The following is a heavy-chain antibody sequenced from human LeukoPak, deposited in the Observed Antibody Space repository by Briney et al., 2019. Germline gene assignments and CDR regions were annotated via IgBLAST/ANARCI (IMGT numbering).Heavy chain of an antibody. CDR3: ARDSTWIQDF. CDR1: GFTFSDYY. V-gene: IGHV3-21*01. CDR2: ISSSSSYI. Sequence: GGSLRLSCAASGFTFSDYYMNWVRQAPGKGLEWVSSISSSSSYIYYADSVKGRITISRDNSKNTVYLQMNSLRGEDTAVYYCARDSTWIQDFWGQGTLVTVSS. D-gene: IGHD5-18*01. J-gene: IGHJ4*02.